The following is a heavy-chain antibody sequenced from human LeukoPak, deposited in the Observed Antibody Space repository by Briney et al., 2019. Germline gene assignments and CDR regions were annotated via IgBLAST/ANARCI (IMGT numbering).Heavy chain of an antibody. Sequence: SETLSLTCTVSGGSISSSSYYWGWIRQPPGKGLEWIGSIYYSGSTYYNPSLKSRVTISVDTSKNQYSLKLSSVTAADTAVYYCASLPSGSYGAHFDYWGQGTLVTVSS. D-gene: IGHD1-26*01. CDR2: IYYSGST. CDR1: GGSISSSSYY. CDR3: ASLPSGSYGAHFDY. V-gene: IGHV4-39*07. J-gene: IGHJ4*02.